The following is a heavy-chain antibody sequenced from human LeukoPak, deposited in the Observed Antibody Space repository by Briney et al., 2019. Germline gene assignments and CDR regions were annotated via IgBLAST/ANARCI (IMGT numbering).Heavy chain of an antibody. CDR1: GFTFSDYY. D-gene: IGHD3-22*01. CDR2: ISSSGSIT. J-gene: IGHJ4*02. Sequence: GGSLRLSCAASGFTFSDYYMSWIRLAPGKGLEWVSYISSSGSITSYADSVKGRFTISRDNAKNSLYLQMNSLRAEDTAVYYCARDGLRNYYDSSGYFYDYWGQGTLVTLSS. CDR3: ARDGLRNYYDSSGYFYDY. V-gene: IGHV3-11*01.